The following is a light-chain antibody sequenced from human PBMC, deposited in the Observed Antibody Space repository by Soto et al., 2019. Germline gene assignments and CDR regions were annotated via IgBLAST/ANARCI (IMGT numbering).Light chain of an antibody. J-gene: IGLJ1*01. V-gene: IGLV1-44*01. CDR1: KSNIGSNT. Sequence: QSVLTQPPSASGTPGQRVTISCSGSKSNIGSNTVTWYQQLPGTAPILLIYSNNQRSSGVPDRFSGSRSGTSGSLAISGLQSEDEADYYCATWDDRLNGYVFGSGTKLTVL. CDR3: ATWDDRLNGYV. CDR2: SNN.